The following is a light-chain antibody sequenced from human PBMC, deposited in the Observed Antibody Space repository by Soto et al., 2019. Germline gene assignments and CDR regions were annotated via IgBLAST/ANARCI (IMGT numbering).Light chain of an antibody. CDR3: IQDRSHFWT. Sequence: EIVMTQSPATLSVSPGERATLSCRASQSVSSNLAWYQKKPGQAHSLLIYGASNRDTGIPDRFAGSGSGTNVTLTISSLQPEDSATYNCIQDRSHFWTFGQGTKV. CDR1: QSVSSN. J-gene: IGKJ1*01. V-gene: IGKV3D-15*01. CDR2: GAS.